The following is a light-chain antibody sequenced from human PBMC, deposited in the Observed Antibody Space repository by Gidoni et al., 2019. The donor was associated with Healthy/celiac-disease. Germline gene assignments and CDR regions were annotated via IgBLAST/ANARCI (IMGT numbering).Light chain of an antibody. J-gene: IGLJ3*02. Sequence: QSVLTQPPSASGTPGQRVTISCSGRSSNIGSNIVNWYQQLPGTAPKLLMYSNNQRPSGVTDRFSGSKSGTSASLAIGGLQSEDEADYYCAAWDDSLNNWVFGGGTKLTVL. CDR3: AAWDDSLNNWV. V-gene: IGLV1-44*01. CDR1: SSNIGSNI. CDR2: SNN.